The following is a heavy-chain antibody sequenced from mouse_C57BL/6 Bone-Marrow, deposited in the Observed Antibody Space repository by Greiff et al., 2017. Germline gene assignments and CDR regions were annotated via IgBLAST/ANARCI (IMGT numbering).Heavy chain of an antibody. CDR3: ARYLITTVVCYFDC. V-gene: IGHV1-82*01. CDR2: IYPGDGDT. Sequence: QVQLQQSGPELVKPGASVKISCKASGYAFSSSWMNWVKQRPGKGLEWIGRIYPGDGDTNYTGTFKSKATVTADKSSSTAYMQLIILTSEESAGFFCARYLITTVVCYFDCWGKGATLAVS. CDR1: GYAFSSSW. J-gene: IGHJ2*01. D-gene: IGHD1-1*01.